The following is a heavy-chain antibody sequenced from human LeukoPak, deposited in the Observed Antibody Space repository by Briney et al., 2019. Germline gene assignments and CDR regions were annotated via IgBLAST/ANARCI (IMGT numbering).Heavy chain of an antibody. CDR3: ARVDPDSSSTLEVFDY. J-gene: IGHJ4*02. CDR1: GGSISSSNYY. CDR2: IYYSGST. Sequence: SETLSLTCTISGGSISSSNYYWGSIRQPPGKGLEWIGYIYYSGSTNYNPSLKSRVTISVDTSKNQFSLKLSSVTAADTAVYYCARVDPDSSSTLEVFDYWGQGTLVTVSS. V-gene: IGHV4-61*05. D-gene: IGHD6-6*01.